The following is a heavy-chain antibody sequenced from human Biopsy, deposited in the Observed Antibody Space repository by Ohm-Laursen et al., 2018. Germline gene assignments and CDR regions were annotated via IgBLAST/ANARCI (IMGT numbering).Heavy chain of an antibody. V-gene: IGHV1-69*02. CDR2: IIPILHVP. J-gene: IGHJ4*02. CDR1: GYTLTDLS. CDR3: ASLEDRTFDK. Sequence: ASVKVSCNVSGYTLTDLSMHWVRQAPGQGLEWMGRIIPILHVPTYAQSFQGRVTISADKSTSTAYMELSGLRSEDTAVYYCASLEDRTFDKWGQGTLVTVSS.